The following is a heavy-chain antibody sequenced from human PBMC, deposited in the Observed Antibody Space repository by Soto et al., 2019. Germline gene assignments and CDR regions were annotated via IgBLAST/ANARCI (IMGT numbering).Heavy chain of an antibody. Sequence: QVQLQESGPGLVKPSQTLSLTCTVSGGSISSGAYYWSWVRQPPGKGLEWIGYIYYSGSTYYNPSLKRRCTISVDTSTHQFSLKLSAVTATDAAVYYCARDNYGDTYYLDYWGQGTLVTVSS. J-gene: IGHJ4*02. CDR3: ARDNYGDTYYLDY. CDR2: IYYSGST. D-gene: IGHD4-17*01. CDR1: GGSISSGAYY. V-gene: IGHV4-30-4*01.